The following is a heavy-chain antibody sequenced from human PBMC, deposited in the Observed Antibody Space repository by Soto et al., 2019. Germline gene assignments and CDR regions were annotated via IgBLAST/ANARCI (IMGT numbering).Heavy chain of an antibody. Sequence: QITLKESGPTVVKPTETLTLTCTFSGFSLTTSGVGVGWVRQSPGKAPEWLALVFWDDDKRYSTSLTSTLTITKDTSKHQLALTIAHVDPADTATYYCAHRVVRTVFGVVTTTALYFDLWGQGTPVVVSS. CDR3: AHRVVRTVFGVVTTTALYFDL. CDR2: VFWDDDK. V-gene: IGHV2-5*02. J-gene: IGHJ4*02. D-gene: IGHD3-3*01. CDR1: GFSLTTSGVG.